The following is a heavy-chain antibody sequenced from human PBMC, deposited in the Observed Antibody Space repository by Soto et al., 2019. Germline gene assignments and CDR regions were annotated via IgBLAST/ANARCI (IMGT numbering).Heavy chain of an antibody. CDR1: GGSISSYY. CDR3: ARGAREYSSSWYYFDY. V-gene: IGHV4-59*01. J-gene: IGHJ4*02. CDR2: IYYSGST. Sequence: SETLSLTCTVSGGSISSYYWSWIRQPPGKGLEWIGYIYYSGSTNYNPSLKSRVTISVDTSKNQFSLKLSSVTAADTAVYYCARGAREYSSSWYYFDYWGQGTLVTVSS. D-gene: IGHD6-13*01.